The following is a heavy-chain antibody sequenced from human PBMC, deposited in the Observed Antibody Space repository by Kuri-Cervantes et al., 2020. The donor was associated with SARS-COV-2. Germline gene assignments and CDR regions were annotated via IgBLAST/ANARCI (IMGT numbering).Heavy chain of an antibody. CDR1: GYTFSGHY. J-gene: IGHJ3*02. V-gene: IGHV1-2*02. D-gene: IGHD3-3*01. CDR2: INPNSGGT. Sequence: ASVKVSCKASGYTFSGHYIHWVRQVPGQGPEWMGWINPNSGGTNYAQKFQGRVTMTRDTSISTAYMELSRLRSDDTAVYYCASAVRFLEWLLLPVVAFDIRGQGTMVTVSS. CDR3: ASAVRFLEWLLLPVVAFDI.